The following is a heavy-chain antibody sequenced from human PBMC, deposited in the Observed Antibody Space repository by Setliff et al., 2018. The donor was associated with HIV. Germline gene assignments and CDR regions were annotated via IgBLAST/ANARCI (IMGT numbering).Heavy chain of an antibody. D-gene: IGHD3-22*01. J-gene: IGHJ6*03. CDR2: IKQDGSEK. Sequence: GGSLRLTCAASGFTFSSYWMSWVRQAPGKGLEWVANIKQDGSEKYYVDSVKGRFTISRDNAKNSMSLQMDSLRAEDTAVYYCARTITMIQWGYYYYYMDVWGKGATVTVSS. CDR3: ARTITMIQWGYYYYYMDV. V-gene: IGHV3-7*01. CDR1: GFTFSSYW.